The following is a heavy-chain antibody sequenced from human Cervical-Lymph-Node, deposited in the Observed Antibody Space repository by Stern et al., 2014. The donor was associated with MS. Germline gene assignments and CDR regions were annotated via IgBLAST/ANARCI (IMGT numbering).Heavy chain of an antibody. CDR2: ISHDGSHE. D-gene: IGHD5-18*01. V-gene: IGHV3-30*03. CDR3: ARDQDDTTMLFDY. Sequence: VQLVESGGGVVQPGGSLRLSCTASGFRFSSYGMHWVRQAPGKRLEWVTVISHDGSHEYYAGSVKGRFTVSRDNSKNILHLQLHSLRAEDTAVYYCARDQDDTTMLFDYWGQGTLVIVSS. CDR1: GFRFSSYG. J-gene: IGHJ4*02.